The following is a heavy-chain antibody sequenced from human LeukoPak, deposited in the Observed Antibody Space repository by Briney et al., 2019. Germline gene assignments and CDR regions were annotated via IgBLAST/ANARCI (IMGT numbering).Heavy chain of an antibody. CDR2: ISAYSGDT. D-gene: IGHD6-19*01. CDR3: ARERQQWLLGGWFDP. Sequence: GASVKVSCKASGYTFPTYGITWVRQAPGQGLEWMGWISAYSGDTNYAQKLQGRVTMTTDTSTSTAYMDLRSLRSDDTAVYYCARERQQWLLGGWFDPWGQGTLVTVSS. J-gene: IGHJ5*02. CDR1: GYTFPTYG. V-gene: IGHV1-18*01.